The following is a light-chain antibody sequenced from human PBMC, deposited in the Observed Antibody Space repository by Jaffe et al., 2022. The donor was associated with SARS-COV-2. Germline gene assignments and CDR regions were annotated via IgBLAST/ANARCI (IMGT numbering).Light chain of an antibody. J-gene: IGLJ3*02. CDR3: QTWGSAIWV. V-gene: IGLV4-69*01. CDR1: SGHSNYA. Sequence: QPVLTQSPSASASLGASVKLTCTLNSGHSNYAIAWHQQQPEKGPRFLMQVDSDGSHTKGDGIPDRFSGSSSGAERFLTISSLQSEDEADYYCQTWGSAIWVFGGGTKVTVL. CDR2: VDSDGSH.